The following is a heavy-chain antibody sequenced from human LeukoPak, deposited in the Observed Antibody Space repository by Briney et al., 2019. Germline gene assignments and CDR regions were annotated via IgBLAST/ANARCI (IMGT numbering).Heavy chain of an antibody. D-gene: IGHD3-10*01. CDR2: IYSGGST. Sequence: PGGSLRLSCAASGFTVSSNYMSWVRQAPGKGLEWVSVIYSGGSTYYADSVKGRFTISRDNSKNTLYLQMNSLRAEDTAVYYCARLGSGNYFDYWGQGTLVTVSS. CDR3: ARLGSGNYFDY. J-gene: IGHJ4*02. V-gene: IGHV3-53*01. CDR1: GFTVSSNY.